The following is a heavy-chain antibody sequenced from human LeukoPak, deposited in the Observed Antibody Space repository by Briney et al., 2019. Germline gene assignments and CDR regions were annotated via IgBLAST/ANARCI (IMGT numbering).Heavy chain of an antibody. CDR1: GGTFSSYA. V-gene: IGHV1-2*02. Sequence: SSVKVSCKASGGTFSSYAISWVRQAPGQGLEWMGWINPNSGGTNYAQKFQGRVTMTRDTSISTAYMELSRLRSDDTAVYYCARDYRRITIFGVVISDYYYMDVWGKGTTVTVSS. CDR3: ARDYRRITIFGVVISDYYYMDV. CDR2: INPNSGGT. J-gene: IGHJ6*03. D-gene: IGHD3-3*01.